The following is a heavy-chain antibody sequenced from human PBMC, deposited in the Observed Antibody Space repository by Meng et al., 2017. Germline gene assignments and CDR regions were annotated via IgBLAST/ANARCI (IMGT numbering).Heavy chain of an antibody. D-gene: IGHD3-16*02. V-gene: IGHV1-18*01. CDR2: ISAYNGNT. J-gene: IGHJ4*02. Sequence: QVQPVQSGTELKTPAVPFKVSVYTFTRYGISWVRQAPGQGLEWMGWISAYNGNTNYAQKLQGRVTMTTDTSTSTAYMELRSLRSDDTAVYYCVITFGGVIPDWGQGTLVTVSS. CDR1: VYTFTRYG. CDR3: VITFGGVIPD.